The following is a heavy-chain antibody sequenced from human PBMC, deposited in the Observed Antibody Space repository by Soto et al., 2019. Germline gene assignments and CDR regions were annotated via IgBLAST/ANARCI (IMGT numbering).Heavy chain of an antibody. D-gene: IGHD1-7*01. CDR1: GGSISSDDHY. CDR3: ARGYNWNYVWFDP. V-gene: IGHV4-30-4*01. Sequence: SETLSLTCTVSGGSISSDDHYWSWIRQPPGKGLEWIAYISYSGSTYYNPSLTSRVTVSVDTSKNQFSLKLRSVTAADTAVYYCARGYNWNYVWFDPWGQGTLVTVS. J-gene: IGHJ5*02. CDR2: ISYSGST.